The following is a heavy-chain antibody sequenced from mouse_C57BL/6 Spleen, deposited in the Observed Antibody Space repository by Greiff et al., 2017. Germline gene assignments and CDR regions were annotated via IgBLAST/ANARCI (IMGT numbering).Heavy chain of an antibody. CDR1: GFTFSSYG. D-gene: IGHD2-4*01. V-gene: IGHV5-6*01. Sequence: EVQGVESGGELVKPGGSLKLSCAASGFTFSSYGMSWVRQTPDKRLEWVATISSGGSYTYYPDSVKGRFTISRDNAKNTLYLQMSSLKSEDTAMYYCARRGLRPEDYAMDYWGQGTSVTVSS. J-gene: IGHJ4*01. CDR3: ARRGLRPEDYAMDY. CDR2: ISSGGSYT.